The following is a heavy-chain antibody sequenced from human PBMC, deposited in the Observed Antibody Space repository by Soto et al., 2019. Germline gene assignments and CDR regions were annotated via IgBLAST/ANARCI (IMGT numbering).Heavy chain of an antibody. CDR2: IIPIFGTA. CDR1: GGTFSSYA. J-gene: IGHJ4*02. D-gene: IGHD3-22*01. V-gene: IGHV1-69*06. CDR3: ASQTPYYYDSSGSPADY. Sequence: QVQLVQSGAEVKKPGSSVKVSCKASGGTFSSYAISWVRQAPGQGLEWMGGIIPIFGTANYAQKFQGRVTITADKYTSTAYMELSSLRSEDTAVYYCASQTPYYYDSSGSPADYWGQGTLVTVSA.